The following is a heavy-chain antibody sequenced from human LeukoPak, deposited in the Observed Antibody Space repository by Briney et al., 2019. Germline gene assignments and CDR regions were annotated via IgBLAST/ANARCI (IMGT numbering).Heavy chain of an antibody. CDR1: GFTFSSYG. CDR2: IRYDGSNK. Sequence: GGSLRLSCAASGFTFSSYGMHWVRQAPGKGLEWVAFIRYDGSNKYYADSVKGRFTISRDNSKNTLYLQMNSLRAEDTAMYYCAKDTGLEWFPYYYYMDVWGEGTTVTVSS. CDR3: AKDTGLEWFPYYYYMDV. J-gene: IGHJ6*03. V-gene: IGHV3-30*02. D-gene: IGHD3-3*01.